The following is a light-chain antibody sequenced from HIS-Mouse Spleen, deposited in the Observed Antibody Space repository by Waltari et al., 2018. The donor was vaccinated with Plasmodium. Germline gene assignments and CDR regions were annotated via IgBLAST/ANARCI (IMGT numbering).Light chain of an antibody. Sequence: QSALTQPPSASGSPGQSVTISCTGTSSDVGGYNYVSWYQQHPGKAPKLMIYEVSTRPSVVPVRFYGSNSGHTASLTVSGLHADDDADYYCISYAGSNNLVFGGGTKLTVL. CDR1: SSDVGGYNY. CDR2: EVS. CDR3: ISYAGSNNLV. V-gene: IGLV2-8*01. J-gene: IGLJ2*01.